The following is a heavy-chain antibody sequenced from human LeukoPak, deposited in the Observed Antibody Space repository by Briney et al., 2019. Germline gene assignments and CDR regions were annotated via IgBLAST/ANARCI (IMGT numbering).Heavy chain of an antibody. CDR3: ARRPNYDFWSGSRVNHVDY. D-gene: IGHD3-3*01. J-gene: IGHJ4*02. CDR2: IYYSGST. Sequence: SETLSLTCTVSGGSISSSSYYWGWIRQPPGKGLEWIGSIYYSGSTYYNPSLKSRVIISVDTSKNQFSLKLSSVTAADTAVYYCARRPNYDFWSGSRVNHVDYWGQGTLVTVSS. V-gene: IGHV4-39*01. CDR1: GGSISSSSYY.